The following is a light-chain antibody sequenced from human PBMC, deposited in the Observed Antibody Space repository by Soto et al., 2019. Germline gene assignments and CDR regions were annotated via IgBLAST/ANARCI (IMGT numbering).Light chain of an antibody. CDR1: QSVSSSY. CDR2: GAS. J-gene: IGKJ4*01. V-gene: IGKV3-20*01. CDR3: QRCGSAPLP. Sequence: EIVLTQFAGTLSLSPGESATLSCRASQSVSSSYLAWYQQKPGQAPRVLIYGASSRASGIPDRFSGSGSGTDFTLTISRLEPGDFAVYYCQRCGSAPLPFGGGTRVALK.